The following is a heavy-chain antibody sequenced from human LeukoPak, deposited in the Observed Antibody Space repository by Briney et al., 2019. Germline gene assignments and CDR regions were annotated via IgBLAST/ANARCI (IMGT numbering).Heavy chain of an antibody. Sequence: GGSLRLSCTASGFTFGDYAMSWVRQAPGKGLEWVGFIRSKAYGGTTEYAASVKGRFTISRDDSKSIAYLQMNSLKTEDTAVYYCTREGPGLRYLDWLLIFDYWGQGTLVTVSS. D-gene: IGHD3-9*01. CDR3: TREGPGLRYLDWLLIFDY. CDR2: IRSKAYGGTT. J-gene: IGHJ4*02. V-gene: IGHV3-49*04. CDR1: GFTFGDYA.